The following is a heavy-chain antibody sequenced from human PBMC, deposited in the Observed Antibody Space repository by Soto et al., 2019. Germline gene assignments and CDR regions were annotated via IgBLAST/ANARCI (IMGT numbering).Heavy chain of an antibody. CDR2: ISGSGGST. Sequence: GGSLRLSCAASGFTFSSYAMSWVRQAPGKGLEWVSAISGSGGSTYYADSVKGRFTISRDNSKNTLYLQMNSLRAEDTAVYYCAKFALTTWIYYYYYYGMDVWGQGTTVTVSS. V-gene: IGHV3-23*01. CDR3: AKFALTTWIYYYYYYGMDV. D-gene: IGHD4-17*01. J-gene: IGHJ6*02. CDR1: GFTFSSYA.